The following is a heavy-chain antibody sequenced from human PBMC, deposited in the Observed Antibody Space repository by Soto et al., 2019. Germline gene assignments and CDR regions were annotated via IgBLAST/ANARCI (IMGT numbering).Heavy chain of an antibody. V-gene: IGHV4-30-4*01. CDR2: IYYSGST. J-gene: IGHJ4*02. CDR3: ARGIYCTNGVCWPGYFDY. D-gene: IGHD2-8*01. CDR1: GGSISSGDYY. Sequence: SETLSLTCTVSGGSISSGDYYWSWIRKPPGKGLEWIGYIYYSGSTYYNPSLKSRVTISVDTSKNQFSLKLSSVTAADTAVYYCARGIYCTNGVCWPGYFDYWGQGTLVTVSS.